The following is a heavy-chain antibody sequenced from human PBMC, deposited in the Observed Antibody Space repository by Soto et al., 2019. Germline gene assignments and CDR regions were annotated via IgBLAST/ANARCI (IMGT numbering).Heavy chain of an antibody. V-gene: IGHV1-8*01. CDR3: ARGPHSSSWQRPPAVSNWFDP. CDR2: MNPNSGNT. D-gene: IGHD6-13*01. CDR1: GYTFTSYD. Sequence: GASVKVSCKASGYTFTSYDINWVRQATGQGLEWMGWMNPNSGNTGYAQKFQGRVTMTRNTSISTAYMELSSLRSEDTAVYYCARGPHSSSWQRPPAVSNWFDPWGQGTLVTVSS. J-gene: IGHJ5*02.